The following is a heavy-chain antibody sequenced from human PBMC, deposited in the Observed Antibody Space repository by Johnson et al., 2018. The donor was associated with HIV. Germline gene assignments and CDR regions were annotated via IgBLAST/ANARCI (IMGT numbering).Heavy chain of an antibody. CDR2: ISYDGSNK. CDR1: GFTFSSYT. V-gene: IGHV3-30*04. J-gene: IGHJ3*02. Sequence: QVQLVESGGGLIQPGGSLRLSCAASGFTFSSYTIHWVRQAPGKGLEWVAVISYDGSNKKYADSVKGRFTISRDNSKNTLYLQMNSLRPEDTAVYYCARDARYSRSWPDAFDIWGQGTMVTVSS. CDR3: ARDARYSRSWPDAFDI. D-gene: IGHD6-13*01.